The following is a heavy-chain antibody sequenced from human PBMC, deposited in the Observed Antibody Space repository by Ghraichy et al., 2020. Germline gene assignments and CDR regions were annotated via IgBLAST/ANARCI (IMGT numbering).Heavy chain of an antibody. CDR1: DYTFTSYE. J-gene: IGHJ6*03. Sequence: ASVKVSCKAFDYTFTSYEISWVRQAPGHGLEWMGWITAYNGNTNYARKFQDRVTMTTDTSTSTAYMELRSLTSDDTAVYYCARGTTVTRNPPYHYMDVWGKGTMVTVSS. V-gene: IGHV1-18*04. CDR3: ARGTTVTRNPPYHYMDV. CDR2: ITAYNGNT. D-gene: IGHD4-17*01.